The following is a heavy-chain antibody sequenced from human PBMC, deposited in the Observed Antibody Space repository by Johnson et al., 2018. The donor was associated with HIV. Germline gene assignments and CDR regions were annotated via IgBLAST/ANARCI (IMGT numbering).Heavy chain of an antibody. CDR3: ARGPHEVVVVAATSAFDI. V-gene: IGHV3-30-3*01. D-gene: IGHD2-15*01. CDR2: ISYDGSNK. J-gene: IGHJ3*02. CDR1: GFTFSSYA. Sequence: QVHLVGSGGGVVQPARSLRLSCAASGFTFSSYAMHWVRQATGKGLEWVAVISYDGSNKYYADSVKGRFTISRDNSKNTLYLQMNSLRAEDTAVYYCARGPHEVVVVAATSAFDIWGQGTMVTVSS.